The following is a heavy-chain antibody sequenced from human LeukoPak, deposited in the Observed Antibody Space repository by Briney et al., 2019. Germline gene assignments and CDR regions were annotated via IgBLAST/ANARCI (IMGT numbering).Heavy chain of an antibody. D-gene: IGHD3-9*01. V-gene: IGHV1-18*01. CDR2: IIAYNGNT. CDR1: GYTFTSYG. J-gene: IGHJ4*02. Sequence: AASVKVSCKASGYTFTSYGISWVRQAPGQGLEWMGWIIAYNGNTNYAQKLQGRVTMTTDTSTSTAYMELRSLRSDDTAVYYCARVPLQYYDILTGYYKPFDYWGQGTLVTVSS. CDR3: ARVPLQYYDILTGYYKPFDY.